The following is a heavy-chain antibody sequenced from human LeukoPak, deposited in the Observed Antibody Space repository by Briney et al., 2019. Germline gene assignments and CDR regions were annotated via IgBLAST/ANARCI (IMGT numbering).Heavy chain of an antibody. CDR2: ISGSGLTT. CDR3: AKHQIVSVWLFDY. CDR1: GFSFNSYA. Sequence: PGASLRLSCAASGFSFNSYAITWVRQAPGKGLEWVSLISGSGLTTYYADSVKGRFTISRDNSKNTLYLQMNSLRAEDTAIYYCAKHQIVSVWLFDYWGQGTLVTVSS. D-gene: IGHD6-19*01. J-gene: IGHJ4*02. V-gene: IGHV3-23*01.